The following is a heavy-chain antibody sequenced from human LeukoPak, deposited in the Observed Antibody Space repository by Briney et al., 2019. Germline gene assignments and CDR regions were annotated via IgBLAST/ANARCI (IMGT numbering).Heavy chain of an antibody. CDR1: GGTFSSYA. CDR3: ARQNTPHGNFDY. J-gene: IGHJ4*02. V-gene: IGHV1-69*13. CDR2: IIPIFGTA. D-gene: IGHD5-24*01. Sequence: SVKVSCKASGGTFSSYAISWVRQAPGQGLEWMGGIIPIFGTANYAQKFQGRVTITADESTSTAYMELSSLRSEDTAVYYCARQNTPHGNFDYWGQGTLVTVSS.